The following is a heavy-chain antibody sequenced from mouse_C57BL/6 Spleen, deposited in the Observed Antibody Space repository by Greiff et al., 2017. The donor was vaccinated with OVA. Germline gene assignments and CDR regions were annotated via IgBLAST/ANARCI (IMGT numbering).Heavy chain of an antibody. CDR1: GFTFSSYA. D-gene: IGHD2-1*01. Sequence: EVQLQASGEGLVKPGGSLKLSCAASGFTFSSYAMSWVRQTPEKRLEWVAYISSGGDYIYYADTVKGRFTISRDNARNTLYLQMSSLKSEDTAMYYCTRDRYGNYYAMDYWGQGTSVTVSS. CDR2: ISSGGDYI. V-gene: IGHV5-9-1*02. J-gene: IGHJ4*01. CDR3: TRDRYGNYYAMDY.